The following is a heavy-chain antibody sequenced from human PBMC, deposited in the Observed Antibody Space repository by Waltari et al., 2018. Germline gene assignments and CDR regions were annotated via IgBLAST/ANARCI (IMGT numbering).Heavy chain of an antibody. V-gene: IGHV3-53*01. CDR2: IYSGGIT. CDR1: GFTVNNHY. CDR3: ARAESGGMFDYYYGMDV. D-gene: IGHD2-15*01. Sequence: ELQLVESGGGLIQPGGSLRLSCAASGFTVNNHYMSWVGQALGKGLEWISVIYSGGITYYADSVKGRFTISRDSYRNTLSLQMISLRAEDTAVYYCARAESGGMFDYYYGMDVWGQGTTVTVSS. J-gene: IGHJ6*02.